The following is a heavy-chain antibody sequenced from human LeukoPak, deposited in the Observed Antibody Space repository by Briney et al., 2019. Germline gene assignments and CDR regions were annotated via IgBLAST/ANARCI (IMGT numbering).Heavy chain of an antibody. V-gene: IGHV3-11*01. CDR1: GFTFSDYY. J-gene: IGHJ6*02. D-gene: IGHD5-24*01. Sequence: GGSLRLSRAASGFTFSDYYMSWIRQAPGKGLEWVSYISSSGSTIYYADSVKGRFTISRDNAKNSLYLQMNSLRAEDTAVYYCAAGRDGYNQAYYYYYGMDVWGQGTTVTVSS. CDR2: ISSSGSTI. CDR3: AAGRDGYNQAYYYYYGMDV.